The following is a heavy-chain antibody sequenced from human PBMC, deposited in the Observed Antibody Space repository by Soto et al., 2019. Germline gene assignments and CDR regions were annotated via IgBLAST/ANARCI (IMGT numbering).Heavy chain of an antibody. V-gene: IGHV1-18*01. CDR1: GYTFTSYG. D-gene: IGHD2-21*02. J-gene: IGHJ6*02. Sequence: RASVKVSCKASGYTFTSYGISWVRQAPGQGLEWMGWISAYNGNTNYAQKLQGRVTMTTDTSTSTAYMELRSLRSDDTAVYYCARDRGVCGGDCCSVVGDVWGQGTTVTVSS. CDR2: ISAYNGNT. CDR3: ARDRGVCGGDCCSVVGDV.